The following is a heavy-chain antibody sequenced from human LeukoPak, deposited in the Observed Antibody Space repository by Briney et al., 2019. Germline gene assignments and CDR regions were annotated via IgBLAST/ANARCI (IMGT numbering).Heavy chain of an antibody. CDR3: AKDRIVGATIVWVLGY. D-gene: IGHD1-26*01. CDR2: ITNDGSNK. J-gene: IGHJ4*02. Sequence: PGRSLRLSCAASGFTFSNYLMHWVRQAPGKGLEWVAVITNDGSNKYYADSVKGPFTISRDNSKNTLYLQMNSLRAEDTAVYYCAKDRIVGATIVWVLGYWGQGTLVTVSS. CDR1: GFTFSNYL. V-gene: IGHV3-30*04.